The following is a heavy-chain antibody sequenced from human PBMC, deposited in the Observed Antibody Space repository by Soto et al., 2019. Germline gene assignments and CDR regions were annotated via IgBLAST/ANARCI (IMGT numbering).Heavy chain of an antibody. V-gene: IGHV1-3*01. D-gene: IGHD6-19*01. Sequence: ASVKVSCKASGYTFTSYAMHWVRQAPGQRLEWMGWINAGNGNTKYSQKFQGRVTITRDTSASTAYMELSSLRSEDTAVYYCARGPGIAVAGPGRNFDYWGQGTLVTVSS. CDR3: ARGPGIAVAGPGRNFDY. J-gene: IGHJ4*02. CDR2: INAGNGNT. CDR1: GYTFTSYA.